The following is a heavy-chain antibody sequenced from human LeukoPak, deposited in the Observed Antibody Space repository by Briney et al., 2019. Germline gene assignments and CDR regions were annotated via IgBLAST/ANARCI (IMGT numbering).Heavy chain of an antibody. J-gene: IGHJ3*02. D-gene: IGHD5-12*01. CDR3: ARGSPYSGYDLRAFDI. CDR2: IFSGAST. Sequence: PGGSLRLSCAASGFTVSSDYLSWVRQAPGKGLEWVSVIFSGASTYYADSVKGRFTISRDNSKNTLYLHMNSLSAEDTAVHYCARGSPYSGYDLRAFDIWGQGTTVTVSS. CDR1: GFTVSSDY. V-gene: IGHV3-66*01.